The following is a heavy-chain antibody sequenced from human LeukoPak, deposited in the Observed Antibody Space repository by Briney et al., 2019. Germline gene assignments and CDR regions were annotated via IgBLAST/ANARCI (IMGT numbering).Heavy chain of an antibody. CDR2: IKQDGSEK. V-gene: IGHV3-7*01. J-gene: IGHJ4*02. Sequence: GGSLRLSCAASGFTFSSYWMSWVRQAPGKGLEWVANIKQDGSEKYYVDSVKGRFTISRDNAKNSLYLQMNSLRAEDTAVYYCARAATWQLGIRNYYFDYWGQGTLATVSS. D-gene: IGHD1-1*01. CDR3: ARAATWQLGIRNYYFDY. CDR1: GFTFSSYW.